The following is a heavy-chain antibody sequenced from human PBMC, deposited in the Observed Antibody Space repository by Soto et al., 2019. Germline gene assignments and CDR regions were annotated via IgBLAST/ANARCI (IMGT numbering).Heavy chain of an antibody. CDR3: ERVFVVVSFVVF. D-gene: IGHD3-3*01. V-gene: IGHV3-33*01. Sequence: QVQLVESGGGVVQPGRSLRLSCAASGFTFSSYGMHWVRQAPGKGLEWVAVIWYDESNKYYADSVNGRFTISRDNSKNSLDLQMNRLRAEDTAVYYCERVFVVVSFVVFLVKGTTVTVSS. CDR1: GFTFSSYG. CDR2: IWYDESNK. J-gene: IGHJ6*04.